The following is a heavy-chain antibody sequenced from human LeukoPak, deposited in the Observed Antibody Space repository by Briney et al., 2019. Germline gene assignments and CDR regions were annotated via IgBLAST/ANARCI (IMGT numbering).Heavy chain of an antibody. CDR3: ARRRKLAIVGTGDAIDI. D-gene: IGHD2-8*02. Sequence: GGSLRLSCAASGFTFSNYCMNWVRPAPGKGLEWISYISSSSSYIYYADSVKGRFTISRDNAKNSLYLQMNSLRAEDTAVYYCARRRKLAIVGTGDAIDIWGQGTMVTVSS. CDR2: ISSSSSYI. V-gene: IGHV3-21*05. J-gene: IGHJ3*02. CDR1: GFTFSNYC.